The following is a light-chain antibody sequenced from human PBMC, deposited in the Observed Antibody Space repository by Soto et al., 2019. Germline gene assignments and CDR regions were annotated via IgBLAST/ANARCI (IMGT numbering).Light chain of an antibody. J-gene: IGLJ3*02. CDR1: SSNIGAGYD. CDR2: GNS. Sequence: QSELTQPPSVSGAPGQRVTISCTGSSSNIGAGYDVHWYQQLPGTAPKLLIYGNSNRPSGVPDRFSGSKSGTSVSLAITGLQAEDEADYYCQSYDSSLSGSVFGGGTKLTVL. V-gene: IGLV1-40*01. CDR3: QSYDSSLSGSV.